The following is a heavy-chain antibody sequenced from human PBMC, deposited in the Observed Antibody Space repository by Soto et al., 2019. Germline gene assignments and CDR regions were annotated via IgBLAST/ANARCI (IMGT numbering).Heavy chain of an antibody. V-gene: IGHV5-10-1*01. CDR3: ARQIYDSDTGPNFQYYFDP. D-gene: IGHD3-22*01. CDR2: IDPSDSQT. CDR1: GYSFAGYW. J-gene: IGHJ4*02. Sequence: PXDSLTISCKGSGYSFAGYWITLVRQRPGKGLEWMGRIDPSDSQTYYSPSFRGHVTISVTKSITTVFLQWSSLRASDTAMYYCARQIYDSDTGPNFQYYFDPWGQGTPVTVSS.